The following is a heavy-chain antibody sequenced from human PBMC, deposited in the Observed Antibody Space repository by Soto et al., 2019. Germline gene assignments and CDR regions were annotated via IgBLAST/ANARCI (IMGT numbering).Heavy chain of an antibody. CDR3: ARAGCDGGSCYTLVGLRYGMDV. Sequence: QVQLVESEGGVVQPGRSLRLSCAASGFTFSSYAMYWVSQAPGKGLEWVAVISYDGNNKYYADSVKGRFTISRDNSKNTLYLQMNSLRAEDTAVYYCARAGCDGGSCYTLVGLRYGMDVWGQGTTVTVSS. D-gene: IGHD2-15*01. CDR1: GFTFSSYA. V-gene: IGHV3-30-3*01. J-gene: IGHJ6*02. CDR2: ISYDGNNK.